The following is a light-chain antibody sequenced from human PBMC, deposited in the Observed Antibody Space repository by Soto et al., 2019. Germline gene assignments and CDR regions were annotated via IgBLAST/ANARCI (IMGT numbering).Light chain of an antibody. Sequence: QSALTQPPSVSGSPGQSVTISCTGTSTDFVSYNRVSWYQQPPGTAPKLIIYEARSRPSGVPDRFSGSKSGNTASLTISGLQAADGAYYSCSFYTSENIYVLGTGTKVTVL. J-gene: IGLJ1*01. CDR3: SFYTSENIYV. CDR1: STDFVSYNR. CDR2: EAR. V-gene: IGLV2-18*01.